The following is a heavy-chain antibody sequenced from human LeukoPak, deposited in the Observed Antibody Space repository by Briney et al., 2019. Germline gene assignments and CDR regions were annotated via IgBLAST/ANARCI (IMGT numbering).Heavy chain of an antibody. V-gene: IGHV3-21*01. CDR2: ISRTSSDI. CDR3: ARRGGDSTGYQRDFDY. Sequence: GRSLRLSCAASGFTFNIYTINWVRQAPGKGLEWVSSISRTSSDIYYADSVKGRFTIFRDNAKNSLYLQMDSLRAEDTAVYYCARRGGDSTGYQRDFDYWGQTILVTVSS. J-gene: IGHJ4*02. D-gene: IGHD3-22*01. CDR1: GFTFNIYT.